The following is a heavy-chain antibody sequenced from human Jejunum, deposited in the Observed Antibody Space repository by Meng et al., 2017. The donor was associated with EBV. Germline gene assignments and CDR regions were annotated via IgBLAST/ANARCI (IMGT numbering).Heavy chain of an antibody. CDR2: INTRTGNP. J-gene: IGHJ4*02. D-gene: IGHD2-21*02. V-gene: IGHV7-4-1*02. CDR1: GYTFSRYA. CDR3: ASDISTATFGY. Sequence: QVQLVQSGSELKKPGASVKVSCKASGYTFSRYAMNWARQAPGQGLEWMGWINTRTGNPAYAQGFTGRFVFSLDTSVSTAYLQISSLKAEDTAVYYCASDISTATFGYWGQGTLVTVSS.